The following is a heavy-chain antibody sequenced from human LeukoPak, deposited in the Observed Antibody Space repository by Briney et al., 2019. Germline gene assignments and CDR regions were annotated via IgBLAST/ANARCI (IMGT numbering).Heavy chain of an antibody. V-gene: IGHV5-51*01. CDR1: GYTFTNYW. CDR2: IDPGNSET. J-gene: IGHJ4*02. Sequence: GESLKISCKGSGYTFTNYWIAWVRQMPGKGLEWMGIIDPGNSETKYSPSLQGQVTISADKSISTAYLQWGSLKASDTAMYYCARIKGSTFDYWGQGTLVTVSS. CDR3: ARIKGSTFDY.